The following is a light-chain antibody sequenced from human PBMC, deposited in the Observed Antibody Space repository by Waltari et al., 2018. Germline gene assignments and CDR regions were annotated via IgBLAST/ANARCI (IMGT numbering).Light chain of an antibody. Sequence: DIQMTQSPSSLSASVGDRLTITCRASQGISDYLAWYQQKPGKIPRLLIYATSTLQSGVSSRFSGSGSGTDFTLTITSLQPEDVANYYCQKYNSAPHTFGGGTKVEIK. CDR1: QGISDY. J-gene: IGKJ4*01. CDR2: ATS. V-gene: IGKV1-27*01. CDR3: QKYNSAPHT.